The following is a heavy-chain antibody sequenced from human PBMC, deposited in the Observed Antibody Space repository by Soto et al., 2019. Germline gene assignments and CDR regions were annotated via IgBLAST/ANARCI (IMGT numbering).Heavy chain of an antibody. Sequence: SLRLSCAASEFTFSDYYMSWICQAPGKGLEWISYISTSSTYTKYADSVKGRFTVSRDNGNNLLYLLMDSLRAEDTAVYYCARDRVAGVSDSYDYGMQVWRQGTTVTV. D-gene: IGHD2-21*02. CDR1: EFTFSDYY. CDR3: ARDRVAGVSDSYDYGMQV. V-gene: IGHV3-11*06. CDR2: ISTSSTYT. J-gene: IGHJ6*02.